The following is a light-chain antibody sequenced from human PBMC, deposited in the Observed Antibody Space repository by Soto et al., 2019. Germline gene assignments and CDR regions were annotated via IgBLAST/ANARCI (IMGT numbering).Light chain of an antibody. CDR2: EVS. CDR1: SSDVGSYNL. J-gene: IGLJ1*01. CDR3: CPYAGSSTYYV. Sequence: QSALTQPASVSGSPGQSITISCTGTSSDVGSYNLVSWYQQHPGKAPKLMIYEVSKRPSGVSNRFSGSKSGNTASLTISGLQAEDEADYYCCPYAGSSTYYVCVTGTKVTV. V-gene: IGLV2-23*02.